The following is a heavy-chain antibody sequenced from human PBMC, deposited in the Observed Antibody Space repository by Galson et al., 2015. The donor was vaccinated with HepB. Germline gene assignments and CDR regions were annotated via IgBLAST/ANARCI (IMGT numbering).Heavy chain of an antibody. Sequence: SVKVSCKASGYTLTDYVVNWVRQAPGQRLEWMGWVNTNAVKPTYAPGSAGRFVFSLATSVTTAYLQISRLETDDTAVYYCATSPLRFLDWLPYYDYYYMDVWGQGTTVTVSS. D-gene: IGHD3-3*01. CDR1: GYTLTDYV. CDR3: ATSPLRFLDWLPYYDYYYMDV. V-gene: IGHV7-4-1*02. J-gene: IGHJ6*03. CDR2: VNTNAVKP.